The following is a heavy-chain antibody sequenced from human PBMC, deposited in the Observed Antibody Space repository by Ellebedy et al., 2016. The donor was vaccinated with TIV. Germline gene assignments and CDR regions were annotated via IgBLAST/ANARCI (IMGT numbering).Heavy chain of an antibody. V-gene: IGHV1-8*01. CDR1: GYTFSSYD. Sequence: AASVKVSCKASGYTFSSYDINWVRQATGQGLEWMGWMNPNTGNTGYAQKFQGRVTMTRNTSISTAYMELSSLRSEDTAVYYCARGGVMYYYDSSGYNWFDPWGQGTLVTVSS. J-gene: IGHJ5*02. CDR2: MNPNTGNT. CDR3: ARGGVMYYYDSSGYNWFDP. D-gene: IGHD3-22*01.